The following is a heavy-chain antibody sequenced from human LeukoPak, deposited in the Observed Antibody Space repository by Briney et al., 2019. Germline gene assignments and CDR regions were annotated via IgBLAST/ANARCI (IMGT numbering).Heavy chain of an antibody. CDR2: ISSSSSYI. D-gene: IGHD3-16*02. Sequence: GGSLRLSCAASGFTFSSYSMNWVRQAPGKGLEWVSSISSSSSYIYYADSVKGRFTISRDNAKNSLYLQMNSLRAEDTAVYYCARVPAGYYDYVWGSYRYKVTSGLDYWGQGTLVTVSS. CDR1: GFTFSSYS. V-gene: IGHV3-21*01. J-gene: IGHJ4*02. CDR3: ARVPAGYYDYVWGSYRYKVTSGLDY.